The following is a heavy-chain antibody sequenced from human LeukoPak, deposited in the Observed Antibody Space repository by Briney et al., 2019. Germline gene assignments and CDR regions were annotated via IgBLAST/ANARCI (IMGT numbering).Heavy chain of an antibody. D-gene: IGHD2-2*01. V-gene: IGHV4-39*01. Sequence: SETLSLTCTVSGGSISSSSYYWGWIRQPPGKGLEWIGSIYYSGSTYYNPSLKSRVTISVDTSKNQFSLKLSSVTAADTAVYYCARHQCSSTSCLFDFWGQGTLVTVPS. J-gene: IGHJ4*02. CDR3: ARHQCSSTSCLFDF. CDR2: IYYSGST. CDR1: GGSISSSSYY.